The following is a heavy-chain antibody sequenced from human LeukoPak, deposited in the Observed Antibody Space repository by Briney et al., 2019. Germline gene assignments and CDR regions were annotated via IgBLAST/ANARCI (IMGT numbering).Heavy chain of an antibody. V-gene: IGHV4-39*01. CDR1: GGSISSSSYY. D-gene: IGHD3-9*01. CDR2: IYYSGST. CDR3: ASSEYYDILTGYYFDY. J-gene: IGHJ4*02. Sequence: PSETLSLTCTVSGGSISSSSYYWGWIRQPPGKGLEWIGSIYYSGSTYYNPSLKSRVTISVDTSKNQFSLKLSSVTAADTAVYYCASSEYYDILTGYYFDYWGQGTLVTVSS.